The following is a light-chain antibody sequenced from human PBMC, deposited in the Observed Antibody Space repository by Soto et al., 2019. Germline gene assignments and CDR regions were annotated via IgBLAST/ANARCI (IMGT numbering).Light chain of an antibody. CDR1: SSDVGGYNY. CDR3: SSYTSSSTYV. Sequence: QSVLTQPASVPGSPGQSITISCTGTSSDVGGYNYVSWYQQHPGKAPKLMIYEVSNRPSGVSNRFSGSKSDNTASLTISGLQAEDEADYYCSSYTSSSTYVFGTGTKLTVL. V-gene: IGLV2-14*01. J-gene: IGLJ1*01. CDR2: EVS.